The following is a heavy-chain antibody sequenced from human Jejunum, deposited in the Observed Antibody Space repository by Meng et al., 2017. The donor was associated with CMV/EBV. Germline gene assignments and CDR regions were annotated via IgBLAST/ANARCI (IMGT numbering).Heavy chain of an antibody. J-gene: IGHJ4*02. CDR1: GDSVSSGTYY. CDR3: ARVRGAVLDY. V-gene: IGHV4-61*01. D-gene: IGHD4/OR15-4a*01. CDR2: IYYTGGT. Sequence: CTVSGDSVSSGTYYWTWIRQPPGKGLEWVGYIYYTGGTNYNPSLESRASIALDRSKNQISLKLTSVTAADTAVYYCARVRGAVLDYWGQGTLVTVSS.